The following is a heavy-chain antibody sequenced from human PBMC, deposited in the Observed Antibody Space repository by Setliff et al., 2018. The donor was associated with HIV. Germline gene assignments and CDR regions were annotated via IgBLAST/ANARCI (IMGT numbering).Heavy chain of an antibody. Sequence: SETLSLTCAVSDYSISSGYYWGWTRQPPGKGLEWIGGIYHSGSTYYNPSLKSRVTISVDTSTNQFSLTRGCVTAADTAMYYCARVTYYYDSSGYCYKSYYCGCWGQGTLGTVSS. CDR2: IYHSGST. D-gene: IGHD3-22*01. J-gene: IGHJ4*02. CDR1: DYSISSGYY. CDR3: ARVTYYYDSSGYCYKSYYCGC. V-gene: IGHV4-38-2*01.